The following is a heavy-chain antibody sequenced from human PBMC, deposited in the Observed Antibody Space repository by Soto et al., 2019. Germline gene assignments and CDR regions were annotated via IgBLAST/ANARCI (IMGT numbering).Heavy chain of an antibody. CDR1: GYTFTSYG. CDR2: ISAYNGNT. J-gene: IGHJ4*02. CDR3: ARDLKKYNWNDVADFDY. V-gene: IGHV1-18*01. Sequence: QVQLVQSGAEVKKPGASVKVSCKASGYTFTSYGISWVRQAPGQGLEWMGWISAYNGNTNYAQKLQGRVTMTTDTSTSTAYMELRSLRSDDTAVYYCARDLKKYNWNDVADFDYWGQGTLVTVSS. D-gene: IGHD1-20*01.